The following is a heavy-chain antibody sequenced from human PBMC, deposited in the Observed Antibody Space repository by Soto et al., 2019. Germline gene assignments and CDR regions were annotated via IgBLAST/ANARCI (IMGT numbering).Heavy chain of an antibody. CDR2: MNPHSGHT. Sequence: ASVKVSCKASGYTFTSHDINWMRQATGQGLEWMGWMNPHSGHTNYAQKFQGRVTMTRDTSISTAYMELTSLRGEDTAVYYCARATDPWGKERLDYWGQGTLVTVSS. D-gene: IGHD3-16*01. CDR1: GYTFTSHD. V-gene: IGHV1-8*01. J-gene: IGHJ4*02. CDR3: ARATDPWGKERLDY.